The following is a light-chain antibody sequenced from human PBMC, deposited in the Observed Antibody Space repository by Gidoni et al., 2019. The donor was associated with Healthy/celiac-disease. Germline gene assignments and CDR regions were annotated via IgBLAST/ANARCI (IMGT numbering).Light chain of an antibody. CDR3: QQYNYWYT. J-gene: IGKJ2*01. Sequence: DIVVTQSPATLSVSPGERATLSCRASQSVSSNLAWYQQRPGQAPRLLIYGASTRATGIPARFSGSASGTEFPLTISNLQSEDFAVYYCQQYNYWYTFGQGTKLEIK. CDR2: GAS. CDR1: QSVSSN. V-gene: IGKV3-15*01.